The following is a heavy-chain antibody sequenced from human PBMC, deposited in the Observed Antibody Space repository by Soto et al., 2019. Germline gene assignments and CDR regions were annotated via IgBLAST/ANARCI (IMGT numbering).Heavy chain of an antibody. CDR3: AWGYSGYDYPFDY. Sequence: GASVKVSCKASGGTFSSHAISWVRQAPGQGLEWMGGIIPIFGTANYAQKFQGRVTITADESTSTAYMELSSLRSEDTAVYYCAWGYSGYDYPFDYWGQGTLVTVS. J-gene: IGHJ4*02. CDR2: IIPIFGTA. CDR1: GGTFSSHA. D-gene: IGHD5-12*01. V-gene: IGHV1-69*13.